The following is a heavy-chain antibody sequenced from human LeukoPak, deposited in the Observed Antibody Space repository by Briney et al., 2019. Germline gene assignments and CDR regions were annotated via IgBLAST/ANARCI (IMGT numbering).Heavy chain of an antibody. CDR3: ARDGRGSESDY. D-gene: IGHD3-16*01. CDR2: ISPYTGDT. CDR1: GYTFTSYG. V-gene: IGHV1-18*01. J-gene: IGHJ4*02. Sequence: ASVKVSCKASGYTFTSYGISWARQAPGQGLEWMGWISPYTGDTNHAQRFQGRVTMTTDTSTSTAYMELRSLRSDDTAVYYCARDGRGSESDYWGQGTLVTVSS.